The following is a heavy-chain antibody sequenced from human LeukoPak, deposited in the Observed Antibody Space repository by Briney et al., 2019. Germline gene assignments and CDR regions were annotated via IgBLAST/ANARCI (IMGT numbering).Heavy chain of an antibody. V-gene: IGHV1-69*05. D-gene: IGHD1-20*01. Sequence: SVKVSCKASGGTFSSYAISGVRQAPGQGLEWMGGLIPIFGTANYAQKFQGRVTITTDESTSTAYMELSSLRSEDTDVYYCARSDRIPDTNRCYYYRDVWGKG. J-gene: IGHJ6*03. CDR1: GGTFSSYA. CDR3: ARSDRIPDTNRCYYYRDV. CDR2: LIPIFGTA.